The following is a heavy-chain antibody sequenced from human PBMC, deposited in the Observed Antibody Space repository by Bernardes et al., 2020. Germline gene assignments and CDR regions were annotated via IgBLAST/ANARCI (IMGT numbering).Heavy chain of an antibody. CDR2: IYYSGST. CDR1: GGSISSSSYY. D-gene: IGHD2-2*01. J-gene: IGHJ6*04. CDR3: ASLVVPAARVYYGMDV. Sequence: SETLSLTCTVSGGSISSSSYYWGWIRQPPGKGLEWIGSIYYSGSTYYNPSLKSRVTISVDTSKNQFSLKLSSVTAADTAVYYCASLVVPAARVYYGMDVWGKGTTVTVSS. V-gene: IGHV4-39*01.